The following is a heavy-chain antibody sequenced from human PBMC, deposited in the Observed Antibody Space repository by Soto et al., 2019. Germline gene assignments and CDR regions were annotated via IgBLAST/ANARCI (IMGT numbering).Heavy chain of an antibody. CDR1: GGTFSSYA. J-gene: IGHJ5*02. D-gene: IGHD2-21*02. V-gene: IGHV1-69*13. CDR3: ARASRYCGGDCYDWFDP. CDR2: IIPIFGTA. Sequence: GASVKVSCKASGGTFSSYAISWVRQAPGQGLEWMGGIIPIFGTANYAQKFQGRVTITADESTSTAYMELSSLRSEDTAVYYCARASRYCGGDCYDWFDPWGQGTLVTVSS.